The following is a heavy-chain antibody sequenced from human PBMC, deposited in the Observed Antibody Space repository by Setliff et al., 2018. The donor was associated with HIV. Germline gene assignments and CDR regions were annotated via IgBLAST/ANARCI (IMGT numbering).Heavy chain of an antibody. Sequence: SEPLSLTCTVTGYSISSGYYWAWIRQPPGKGLEWIGYIYHAGNTYYNPSLKSRVTISVDTSKNQISLRLNSLTAADTAVYYCARGTTLNVVPDAFDIWGQGTMVTVSS. CDR3: ARGTTLNVVPDAFDI. V-gene: IGHV4-38-2*02. CDR2: IYHAGNT. CDR1: GYSISSGYY. D-gene: IGHD4-17*01. J-gene: IGHJ3*02.